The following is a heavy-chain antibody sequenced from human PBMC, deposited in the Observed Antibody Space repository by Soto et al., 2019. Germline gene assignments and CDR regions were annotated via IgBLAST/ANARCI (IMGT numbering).Heavy chain of an antibody. J-gene: IGHJ4*02. CDR2: IYYTGGT. D-gene: IGHD3-16*01. CDR3: ARYGGARDH. Sequence: QVQLQESGPGLVKPSETLSLTCTVSGGSVSSSTYYWSWIRQPPGKGLEWIGYIYYTGGTNYNPPLNSRVTITVDTSKNQFSLKLPSVTAADTAVYPCARYGGARDHWGQGSMVTVSS. V-gene: IGHV4-61*01. CDR1: GGSVSSSTYY.